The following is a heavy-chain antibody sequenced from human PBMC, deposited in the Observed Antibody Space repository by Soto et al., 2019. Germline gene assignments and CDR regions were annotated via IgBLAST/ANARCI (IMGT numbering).Heavy chain of an antibody. V-gene: IGHV4-39*01. J-gene: IGHJ5*02. Sequence: SETLSLTCTVSGGSIRSIGYYWAWIRQPPGKGLEWIGSIYYSGSTYYNPSLKSRVTISVDTSKNQFSLNLSSVTAADTAVYHCARRTYSTSPFDPWGPGTLVTAPQ. CDR3: ARRTYSTSPFDP. CDR1: GGSIRSIGYY. CDR2: IYYSGST. D-gene: IGHD2-2*01.